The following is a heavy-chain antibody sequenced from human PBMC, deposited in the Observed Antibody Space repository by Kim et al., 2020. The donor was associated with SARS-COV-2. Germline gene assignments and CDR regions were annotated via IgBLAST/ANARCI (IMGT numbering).Heavy chain of an antibody. J-gene: IGHJ3*02. V-gene: IGHV2-70*01. CDR1: GFSLTTSETS. CDR3: VRILSGYSAGGGVYLHDPFDI. CDR2: IDWEGNK. Sequence: SGPTLVRPTQTLTLTCTFSGFSLTTSETSVSWIRQSPGKAPEWLALIDWEGNKHYRYSLRPRLTISKDTSKSQVVLTMTNMDPVDTATYYCVRILSGYSAGGGVYLHDPFDIWGQGTPVTVSS. D-gene: IGHD2-21*01.